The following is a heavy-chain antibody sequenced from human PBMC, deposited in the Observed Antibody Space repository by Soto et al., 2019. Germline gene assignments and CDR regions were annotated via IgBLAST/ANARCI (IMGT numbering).Heavy chain of an antibody. CDR1: GGTFSSYA. CDR2: IIPIFGTA. J-gene: IGHJ4*02. Sequence: ASVKVSCKASGGTFSSYAISWVRQAPGQGLEWMGGIIPIFGTANYAQKFQGRVTITADESTSTAYMELSSLRSEDTAVYYCARGGYYYGSSGYLSYWGQGTLVTRLL. D-gene: IGHD3-22*01. CDR3: ARGGYYYGSSGYLSY. V-gene: IGHV1-69*13.